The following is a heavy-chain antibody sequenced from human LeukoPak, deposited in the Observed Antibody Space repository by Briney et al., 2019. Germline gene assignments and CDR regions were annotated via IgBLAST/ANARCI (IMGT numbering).Heavy chain of an antibody. CDR1: GFTFSSYD. Sequence: GSLRLSCAASGFTFSSYDMHWVRQATGKGLEWVSAIGTAGDTYYPGSVKGRFTISRENAKNSLYLQMNSLRAGDTAVYYCARAKDQGEAFDIWGQGTMDTVSS. CDR2: IGTAGDT. CDR3: ARAKDQGEAFDI. V-gene: IGHV3-13*01. D-gene: IGHD3-10*01. J-gene: IGHJ3*02.